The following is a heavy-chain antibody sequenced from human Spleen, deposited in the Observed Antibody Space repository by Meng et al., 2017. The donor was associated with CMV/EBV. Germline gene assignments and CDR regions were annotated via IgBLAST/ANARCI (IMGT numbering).Heavy chain of an antibody. J-gene: IGHJ4*02. CDR1: GYTFTGYY. D-gene: IGHD3-16*01. CDR3: ARDARGGYELPLHYFDY. CDR2: VNPNSGGT. Sequence: ASVKVSCKASGYTFTGYYVHWVRQAPGQGLEWMGWVNPNSGGTNYAQRFQGSGTMTRDTSISTAYVELSRLRSDDTAVYYCARDARGGYELPLHYFDYWGQGALVTVSS. V-gene: IGHV1-2*02.